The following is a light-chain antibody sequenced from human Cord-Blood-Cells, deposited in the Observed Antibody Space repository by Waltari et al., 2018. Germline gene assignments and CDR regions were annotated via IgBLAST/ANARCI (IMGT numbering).Light chain of an antibody. CDR2: EGS. V-gene: IGLV2-23*01. CDR1: SSDVGSYNL. CDR3: CSYAGSSTYVV. J-gene: IGLJ2*01. Sequence: QSALTQPASVSGSPGQSITISCTGTSSDVGSYNLVPWYQQHPGKAPKLMIYEGSKRHSAVSNRFSGSKSGNTASLTISGLQAEDEADYYCCSYAGSSTYVVFGGGTKLTVL.